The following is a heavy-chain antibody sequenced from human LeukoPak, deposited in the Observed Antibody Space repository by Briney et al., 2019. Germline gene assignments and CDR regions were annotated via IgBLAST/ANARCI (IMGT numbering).Heavy chain of an antibody. CDR2: ISDSGDRT. CDR1: GFPFSNYA. Sequence: GGSLRLSCAASGFPFSNYAMTWVRQAPGKGLERVSGISDSGDRTYYADSVKGRFTISRDNSKNMLYLQMNSLRVEDTALYYCAKGLGTSGYHDYWGQGTLVTVST. J-gene: IGHJ4*02. D-gene: IGHD3-22*01. V-gene: IGHV3-23*01. CDR3: AKGLGTSGYHDY.